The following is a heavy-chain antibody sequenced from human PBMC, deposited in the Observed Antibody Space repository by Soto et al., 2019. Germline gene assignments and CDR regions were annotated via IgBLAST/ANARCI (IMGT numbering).Heavy chain of an antibody. V-gene: IGHV1-69*13. CDR1: GGTFSSYA. CDR3: ARDQEYCSSTSCYGYMDV. CDR2: IIPIFGTA. Sequence: SVKVSCKASGGTFSSYAISWVRQAPGQGLEWMGGIIPIFGTANYAQKFQGRVTITADESTSTAYMELSSLRSEDTAVYYCARDQEYCSSTSCYGYMDVWGQGTTVTVSS. D-gene: IGHD2-2*01. J-gene: IGHJ6*02.